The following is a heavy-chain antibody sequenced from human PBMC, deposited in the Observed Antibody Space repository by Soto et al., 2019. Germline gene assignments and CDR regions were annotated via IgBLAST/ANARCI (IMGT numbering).Heavy chain of an antibody. CDR1: GGSISSWGYA. J-gene: IGHJ6*02. CDR2: IYHSGST. Sequence: SETLSLTCAVSGGSISSWGYAWSWIRQPPGKVLEWIGYIYHSGSTYYNPSLKSRVTISLDRSKNQFSLKLSSVTAADTAVYYCARHLYYYGMDVWGQGTTVTVSS. V-gene: IGHV4-30-2*01. CDR3: ARHLYYYGMDV.